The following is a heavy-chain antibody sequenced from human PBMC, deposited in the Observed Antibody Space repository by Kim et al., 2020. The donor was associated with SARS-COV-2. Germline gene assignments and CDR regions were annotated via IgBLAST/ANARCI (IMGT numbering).Heavy chain of an antibody. CDR3: AKEFLPRYDILTGYSVGAFDI. D-gene: IGHD3-9*01. CDR1: GFTFSSYA. J-gene: IGHJ3*02. Sequence: GGSLRLSCAASGFTFSSYAMSWVRQAPGKGLEWVSAISGSGGSTYYADSVKGRFTISRDNSKNTLYLQMNSLRAEDTAVYYCAKEFLPRYDILTGYSVGAFDIWGQGTMVTVSS. CDR2: ISGSGGST. V-gene: IGHV3-23*01.